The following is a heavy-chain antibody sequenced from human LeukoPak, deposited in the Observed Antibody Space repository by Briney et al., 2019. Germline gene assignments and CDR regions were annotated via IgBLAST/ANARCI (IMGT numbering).Heavy chain of an antibody. J-gene: IGHJ4*02. Sequence: GGSLRLSCAASGFSFSSYGMHWVRQAPGKGLEWVAVIWYDGTNKYYADSVKGRFTISRDNSKNTLYLQMNSLRAEDTAVYYCAREQRGLSYSKYYFDYWGQGTLVTVSS. CDR1: GFSFSSYG. V-gene: IGHV3-33*01. D-gene: IGHD3-10*01. CDR2: IWYDGTNK. CDR3: AREQRGLSYSKYYFDY.